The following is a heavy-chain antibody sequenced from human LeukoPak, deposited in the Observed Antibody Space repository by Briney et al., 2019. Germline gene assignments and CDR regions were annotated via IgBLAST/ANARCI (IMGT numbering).Heavy chain of an antibody. CDR2: ISPHNGKT. CDR1: GYTFTIYG. CDR3: ARDRGNSVYSW. V-gene: IGHV1-18*01. Sequence: GASVTLSCTGSGYTFTIYGITWVRQGPGKGLGWMGWISPHNGKTNYGQKFQGRVTIATDTSTSTAYVEVRSLRSDDTAVYYCARDRGNSVYSWWGQGTLVTVS. D-gene: IGHD5/OR15-5a*01. J-gene: IGHJ4*02.